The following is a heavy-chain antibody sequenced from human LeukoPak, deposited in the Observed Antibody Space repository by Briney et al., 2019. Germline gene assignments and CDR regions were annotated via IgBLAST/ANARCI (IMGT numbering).Heavy chain of an antibody. CDR2: IKSKTDGGTT. CDR3: TTDQTLRYFDWLFHDYYYYYGMGV. D-gene: IGHD3-9*01. Sequence: GGSLRLSCAASGFTFSNAWMNWVRQAPGKGLEWVGRIKSKTDGGTTDYAAPVKGRFTISRDDSKNTLYLQMNSLKTEDTAVYYCTTDQTLRYFDWLFHDYYYYYGMGVWGQGTTVTVSS. J-gene: IGHJ6*02. CDR1: GFTFSNAW. V-gene: IGHV3-15*07.